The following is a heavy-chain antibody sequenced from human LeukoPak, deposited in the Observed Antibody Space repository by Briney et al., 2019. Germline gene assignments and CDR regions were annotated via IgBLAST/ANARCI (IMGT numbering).Heavy chain of an antibody. CDR2: IYPGDSDT. Sequence: GESLQISCKGSGYSFTSYWIGWVRQMPGKGLEWMGIIYPGDSDTRYSPSFQGQVTISADKSISTAYLQWSSLKASDTAMYYCARPYCSGGSCAEYFQHWGQGTLVTVSS. CDR3: ARPYCSGGSCAEYFQH. J-gene: IGHJ1*01. D-gene: IGHD2-15*01. CDR1: GYSFTSYW. V-gene: IGHV5-51*01.